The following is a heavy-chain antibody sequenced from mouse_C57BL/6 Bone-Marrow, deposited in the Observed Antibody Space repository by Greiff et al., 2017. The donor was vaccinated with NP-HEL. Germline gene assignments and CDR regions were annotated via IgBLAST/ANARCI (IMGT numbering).Heavy chain of an antibody. CDR2: ISDGGSYT. J-gene: IGHJ2*01. CDR3: ARDLDYYGSSPLYW. D-gene: IGHD1-1*01. V-gene: IGHV5-4*01. CDR1: GFTFSSYA. Sequence: DVMLVESGGGLVKPGGSLKLSCAASGFTFSSYAMSWVRQTPEKRLEWVATISDGGSYTYYPDNVKGRFTISRDNAKNNLYLQMSHLKSEDTAMYYCARDLDYYGSSPLYWWGQGTTLTVSS.